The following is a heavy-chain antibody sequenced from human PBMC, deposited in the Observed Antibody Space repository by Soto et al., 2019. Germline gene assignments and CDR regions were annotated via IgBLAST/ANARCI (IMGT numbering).Heavy chain of an antibody. Sequence: EVQLVESGGGLVQPGGSLRLSCAASGFTFSSYWMHWVRQAPGKGLVWVSRINSDGSSTSYADSVKGRFTISRDNAKNTLYLQMNSLRAEDTAVYYCARVYYSSSWFVFNDYWGQGTLVTVSS. CDR3: ARVYYSSSWFVFNDY. CDR2: INSDGSST. D-gene: IGHD6-13*01. J-gene: IGHJ4*02. V-gene: IGHV3-74*01. CDR1: GFTFSSYW.